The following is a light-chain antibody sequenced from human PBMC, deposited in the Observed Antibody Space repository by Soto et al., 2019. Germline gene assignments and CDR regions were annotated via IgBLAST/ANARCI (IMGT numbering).Light chain of an antibody. CDR2: DSS. V-gene: IGKV3-11*01. CDR1: QSVSNY. CDR3: QQRSNWPRIA. Sequence: ETVLTQSPATLSLSPGERASLSCRACQSVSNYLAWYQQKPGQTPRLLIYDSSNRATGIPARFSGSGSGTDFTLTISSLEPEDFAVYYCQQRSNWPRIAFGQGTRLEIK. J-gene: IGKJ5*01.